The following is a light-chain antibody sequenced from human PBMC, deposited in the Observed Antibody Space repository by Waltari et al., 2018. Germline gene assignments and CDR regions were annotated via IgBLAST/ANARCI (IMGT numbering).Light chain of an antibody. CDR2: WAS. J-gene: IGKJ2*01. Sequence: DIVMTQSPDSLAVSLGERATINCKSNQSLLYSSNNKNYLAWYQQKAGQPPKRLTYWASTREYGVPDRFSASGSGTDFTLTISSLQAEDVAVYYCQQYYSSSYTFGQGTKLEIK. CDR1: QSLLYSSNNKNY. V-gene: IGKV4-1*01. CDR3: QQYYSSSYT.